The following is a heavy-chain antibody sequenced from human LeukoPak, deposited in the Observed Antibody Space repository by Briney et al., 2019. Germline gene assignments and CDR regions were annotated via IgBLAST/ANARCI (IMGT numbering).Heavy chain of an antibody. V-gene: IGHV3-48*04. Sequence: GGSLRLSCAASGFTFSSYSMNWVRQAPGKGLEWVSYISSSNSTIYYADSVKGRFTISRDNAKNSLYLQMNSLRAEDTAVYYCAREGATIAAAVFDYWGQGTLVTVSS. CDR3: AREGATIAAAVFDY. D-gene: IGHD6-13*01. CDR2: ISSSNSTI. CDR1: GFTFSSYS. J-gene: IGHJ4*02.